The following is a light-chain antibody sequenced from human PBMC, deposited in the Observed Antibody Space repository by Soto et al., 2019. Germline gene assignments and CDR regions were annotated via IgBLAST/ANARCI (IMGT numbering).Light chain of an antibody. J-gene: IGKJ2*01. V-gene: IGKV1-5*01. CDR2: DAS. CDR3: QQYNSYSPYT. CDR1: QSISSW. Sequence: DIQMTQSPSTLSASVGDRVTITCRASQSISSWLAWYQQKPGKAPKLLIYDASSLESGVPSRFSGSGSGTTFTLTISSLQPDDVATYYCQQYNSYSPYTFGQGTKLEIK.